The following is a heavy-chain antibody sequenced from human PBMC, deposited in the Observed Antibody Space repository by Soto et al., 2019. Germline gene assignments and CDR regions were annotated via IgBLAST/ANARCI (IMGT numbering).Heavy chain of an antibody. V-gene: IGHV4-39*01. CDR3: ATDSTFYYYGMDV. CDR2: IYYSGST. Sequence: SETLSLTCTVSGGSISSSSYYWGWIRQPPGKGLEWIGSIYYSGSTYYNPSLKSRVTISVDTSKNQFSLKLSSVTAADTAVYYCATDSTFYYYGMDVWGQGTTVTVSS. CDR1: GGSISSSSYY. J-gene: IGHJ6*02. D-gene: IGHD2-15*01.